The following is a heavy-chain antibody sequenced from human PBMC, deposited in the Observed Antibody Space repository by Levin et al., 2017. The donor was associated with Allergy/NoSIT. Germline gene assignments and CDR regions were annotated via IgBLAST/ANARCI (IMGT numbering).Heavy chain of an antibody. V-gene: IGHV3-30*18. Sequence: PGGSLRLSCAASGFTFSSYGMHWVRQAPGKGLEWVAVISYDGSNKYYADSVKGRFTISRDHSKNTLYLQMNSLRAEDTAVYYCAKDRGYEADRDAFDIWGQGTMVTVSS. CDR3: AKDRGYEADRDAFDI. CDR2: ISYDGSNK. J-gene: IGHJ3*02. CDR1: GFTFSSYG. D-gene: IGHD3-10*01.